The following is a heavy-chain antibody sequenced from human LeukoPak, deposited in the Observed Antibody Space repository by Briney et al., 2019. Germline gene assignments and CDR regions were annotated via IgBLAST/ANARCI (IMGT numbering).Heavy chain of an antibody. CDR3: ARLYSGSHDAFDI. J-gene: IGHJ3*02. V-gene: IGHV4-59*08. D-gene: IGHD1-26*01. CDR2: IYYSGST. CDR1: GGSISSYY. Sequence: PSETLSLTCTVSGGSISSYYWSWIRQPPGKGLEWIGYIYYSGSTYYNPSLKSRVTISVDTSKNQFSLKLSSVTAADTAVYYCARLYSGSHDAFDIWGQGTMVTVSS.